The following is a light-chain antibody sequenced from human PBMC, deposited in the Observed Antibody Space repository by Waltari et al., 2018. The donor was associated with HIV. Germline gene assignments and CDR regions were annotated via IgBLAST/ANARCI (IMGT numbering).Light chain of an antibody. Sequence: DLPITQSPSTLSASVGARVPIPFRASQGIGRWLAWYQQKPGRAPKLLIYKASSLERGVPSRFSGSGSGTEFTLSISSLQPDDFATYYCQEYNSIAGYTYGQGTKLEVK. CDR1: QGIGRW. V-gene: IGKV1-5*03. J-gene: IGKJ2*01. CDR2: KAS. CDR3: QEYNSIAGYT.